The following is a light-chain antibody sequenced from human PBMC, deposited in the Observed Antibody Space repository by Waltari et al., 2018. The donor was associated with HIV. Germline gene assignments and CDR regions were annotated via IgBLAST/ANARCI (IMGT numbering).Light chain of an antibody. CDR2: LTH. Sequence: QSVLTQPPSVSAAPGQRITISCTGNSSNIGADYSVSWYQQVPGSAPKRLIDLTHKRPPGCPARFSGSRSGSSASLAITGLRPEDEADYYGQSHDNSLGGSSVFGGGTKLTVL. J-gene: IGLJ2*01. CDR3: QSHDNSLGGSSV. V-gene: IGLV1-40*01. CDR1: SSNIGADYS.